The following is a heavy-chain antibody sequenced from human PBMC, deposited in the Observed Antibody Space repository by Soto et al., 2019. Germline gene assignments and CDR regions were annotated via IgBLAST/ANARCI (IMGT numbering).Heavy chain of an antibody. J-gene: IGHJ4*02. D-gene: IGHD3-22*01. CDR1: GVSISSGDYY. V-gene: IGHV4-30-4*01. CDR2: IYYSRRT. Sequence: LSLTCTVSGVSISSGDYYWSWIRQPPGKGLECIGYIYYSRRTYYNPSLNSRVTISVDTSKNQFSLKLSSVTAADTAVYYCAIEGTYDRSGYVVDXWGQGTLVTVSX. CDR3: AIEGTYDRSGYVVDX.